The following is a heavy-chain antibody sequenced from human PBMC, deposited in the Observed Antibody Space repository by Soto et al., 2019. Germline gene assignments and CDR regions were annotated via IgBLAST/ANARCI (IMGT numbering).Heavy chain of an antibody. J-gene: IGHJ4*02. Sequence: SETLSLTCTVSGGSISSYYWSWIRQPPGKGLEWIGYIYYSGSTNYNPSLKSRVTISVDTSKNQFSLKLSSVTAADTAVYYCARRWGRTFDYWGQGTLITVSS. V-gene: IGHV4-59*08. CDR2: IYYSGST. CDR3: ARRWGRTFDY. D-gene: IGHD7-27*01. CDR1: GGSISSYY.